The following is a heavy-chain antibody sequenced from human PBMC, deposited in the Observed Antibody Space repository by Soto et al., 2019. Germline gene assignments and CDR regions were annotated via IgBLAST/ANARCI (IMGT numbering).Heavy chain of an antibody. Sequence: LSLTCAVSGGSITSANWWTWVRQPPGGGLEGIGEISHSGITNYKASLKSRVTMSVDKTKNDVSLKLTSVTAADTAVYYCARVLRGWFDPWGQGTPVTVSS. J-gene: IGHJ5*02. CDR2: ISHSGIT. CDR1: GGSITSANW. V-gene: IGHV4-4*02. CDR3: ARVLRGWFDP.